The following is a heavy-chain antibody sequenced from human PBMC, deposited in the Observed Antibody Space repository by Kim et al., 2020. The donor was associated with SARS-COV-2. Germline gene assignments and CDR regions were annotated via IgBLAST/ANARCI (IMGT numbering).Heavy chain of an antibody. CDR1: GYSFSSYA. CDR3: ARWQLSTTTVFDY. CDR2: ISLNNGNK. D-gene: IGHD1-1*01. V-gene: IGHV1-18*01. Sequence: ASVKVSCKASGYSFSSYAFSWVRQAPGQGLEWMGWISLNNGNKKYAQKFQGRVTMTGDTATSTAYLELTSLRPDDTAVSYCARWQLSTTTVFDYWGPGTQVTVSS. J-gene: IGHJ4*02.